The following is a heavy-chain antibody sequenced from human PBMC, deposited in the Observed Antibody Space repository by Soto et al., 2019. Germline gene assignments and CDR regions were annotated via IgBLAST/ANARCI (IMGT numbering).Heavy chain of an antibody. CDR1: GYSFTRYW. CDR3: VRGVAVAGTRGFDY. Sequence: SPGESLKISCKGSGYSFTRYWIGWVRQMPGKGLEWSTIIYPGDSYTRYSPSFQGLVIISYDKSISTAYLLWSSLKVSDTALYYCVRGVAVAGTRGFDYWGQGALVTVSS. V-gene: IGHV5-51*01. J-gene: IGHJ4*02. D-gene: IGHD6-19*01. CDR2: IYPGDSYT.